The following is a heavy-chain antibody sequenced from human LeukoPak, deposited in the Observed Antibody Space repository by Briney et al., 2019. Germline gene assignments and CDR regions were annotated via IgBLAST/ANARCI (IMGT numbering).Heavy chain of an antibody. CDR1: GFTFTTYG. Sequence: GGSLRLSCAASGFTFTTYGMNWVRQAPGKGLEWVSAISGSGGSTYYADSVKGRFTISRDNSKNTLYLQMNSLRAEDTAVYYCAKRDGILTGLDYWGQGTLVTVSS. V-gene: IGHV3-23*01. D-gene: IGHD3-9*01. CDR2: ISGSGGST. CDR3: AKRDGILTGLDY. J-gene: IGHJ4*02.